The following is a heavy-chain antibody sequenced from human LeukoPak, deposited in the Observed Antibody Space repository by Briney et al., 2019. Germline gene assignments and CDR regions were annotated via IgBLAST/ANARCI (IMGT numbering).Heavy chain of an antibody. D-gene: IGHD3-10*01. V-gene: IGHV1-2*02. CDR2: INQNSGGT. J-gene: IGHJ3*02. Sequence: ASVNVSCKASGYTFTGYYMHWERQAPGQGIEWMGWINQNSGGTNYAQKFQGRVTMARDTSISTAYMELSRLRSDDTAVYYCAREGRPGAFDIWGQGTMVTVSS. CDR3: AREGRPGAFDI. CDR1: GYTFTGYY.